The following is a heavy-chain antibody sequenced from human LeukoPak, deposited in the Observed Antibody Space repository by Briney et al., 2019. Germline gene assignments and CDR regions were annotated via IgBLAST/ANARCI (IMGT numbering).Heavy chain of an antibody. Sequence: GGSLRLSCAASGFTFSSYAMSWVRQAPGKGLEWVSSISSSTHYIYYSDSVKGRFTVSRDNAKNSLYLQMNSLRAEDTAVYYCARDPYGDYTVRYFDYWGQGTLVTVSS. CDR2: ISSSTHYI. J-gene: IGHJ4*02. CDR3: ARDPYGDYTVRYFDY. V-gene: IGHV3-21*01. CDR1: GFTFSSYA. D-gene: IGHD4-17*01.